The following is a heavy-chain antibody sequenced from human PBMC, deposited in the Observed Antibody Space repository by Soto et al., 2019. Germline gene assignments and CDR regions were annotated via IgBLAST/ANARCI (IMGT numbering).Heavy chain of an antibody. Sequence: PLETLSLTCTVSGGSISTYYWSWIRQPPGKGLEWIGYIYYSGSTNYNPSLKSRVTISVDTSKNQFSLNLTSVTAADTAVYYCARVVGYSLLDYYYGMDVWGQGTTVTVSS. D-gene: IGHD6-13*01. CDR2: IYYSGST. CDR1: GGSISTYY. CDR3: ARVVGYSLLDYYYGMDV. V-gene: IGHV4-59*01. J-gene: IGHJ6*02.